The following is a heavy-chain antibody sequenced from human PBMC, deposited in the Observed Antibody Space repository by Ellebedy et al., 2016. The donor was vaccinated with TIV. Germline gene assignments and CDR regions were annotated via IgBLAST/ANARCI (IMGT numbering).Heavy chain of an antibody. CDR2: IGVAGDT. CDR3: VREAYGSGTKAFDI. Sequence: GGSLRLXXAASGFTFSTYEIHWVRQTTGGNLEWVSAIGVAGDTFYAGSVKGRFTISRENAKNSLYLQMNSLRAEDTAVYYCVREAYGSGTKAFDIWGQGTMVTVSS. V-gene: IGHV3-13*01. D-gene: IGHD3-10*01. J-gene: IGHJ3*02. CDR1: GFTFSTYE.